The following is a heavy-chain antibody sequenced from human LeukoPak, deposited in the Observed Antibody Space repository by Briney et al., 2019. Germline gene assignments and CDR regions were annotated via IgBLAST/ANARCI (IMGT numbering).Heavy chain of an antibody. D-gene: IGHD6-19*01. CDR3: ARDGYSSGWRYYYGMDV. CDR1: GFTFSSYS. V-gene: IGHV3-21*01. CDR2: ISSSSSYI. J-gene: IGHJ6*02. Sequence: GGSLRLSCAASGFTFSSYSMNWVRQAPGKGLEWVSSISSSSSYIYYADSVKGRFTISRDNAKNSLYLQMNSLRAEDTAVYYCARDGYSSGWRYYYGMDVWGQETTVTVSS.